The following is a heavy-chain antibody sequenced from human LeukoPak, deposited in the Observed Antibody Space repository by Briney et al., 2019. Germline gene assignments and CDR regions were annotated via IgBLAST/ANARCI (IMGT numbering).Heavy chain of an antibody. CDR3: ARSGSGWYRFFDY. CDR1: GFTFSSYG. Sequence: AGGSLRLSCAVSGFTFSSYGMNWVRQAPGKGLEWVSYISSSSSTIYYADSVKGRFTIYRDNAKNSLDLQMNSLRDEDTAVYYCARSGSGWYRFFDYWGQGTLVTVSS. D-gene: IGHD6-19*01. CDR2: ISSSSSTI. V-gene: IGHV3-48*02. J-gene: IGHJ4*02.